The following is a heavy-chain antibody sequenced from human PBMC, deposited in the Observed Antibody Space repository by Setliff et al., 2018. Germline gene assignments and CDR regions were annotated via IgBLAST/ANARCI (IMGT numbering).Heavy chain of an antibody. V-gene: IGHV3-7*01. J-gene: IGHJ6*02. CDR2: ITHDGSKT. CDR1: GFTFNTYW. Sequence: GTLKISCAGSGFTFNTYWMTWVRQAPGKGLEWVASITHDGSKTYILDSVKGRFTISRDNTKNSLYLQMNSLRGEDTAVYHCTRDQDYYGMDVWGQGTTVTVSS. CDR3: TRDQDYYGMDV.